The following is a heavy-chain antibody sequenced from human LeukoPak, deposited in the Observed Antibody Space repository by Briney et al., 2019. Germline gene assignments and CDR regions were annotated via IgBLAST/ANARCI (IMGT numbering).Heavy chain of an antibody. D-gene: IGHD3-9*01. CDR1: GGSISSSRYY. V-gene: IGHV4-39*01. CDR3: ARLQTGLFAY. J-gene: IGHJ4*02. Sequence: SETLSLTCTVSGGSISSSRYYWGWIRQPPGKGLEWIGSIYYSGRTYYNPSLKSRVTISVDTSKNQFSLKLGSVTAADTAVYYCARLQTGLFAYWGQGTLVTVSS. CDR2: IYYSGRT.